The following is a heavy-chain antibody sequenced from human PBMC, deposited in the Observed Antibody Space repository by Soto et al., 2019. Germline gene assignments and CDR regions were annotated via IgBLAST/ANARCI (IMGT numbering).Heavy chain of an antibody. CDR1: GFTFSSYA. CDR3: ARDGKGSGWYEGDFDY. V-gene: IGHV3-30-3*01. J-gene: IGHJ4*02. CDR2: ISYDGSNK. Sequence: GGSLRLSCAASGFTFSSYAMHWVRQAPGKGLEWVAVISYDGSNKYYADSVKGRFTISRDNSKNTLYLQMNSLRAEDTAVYYCARDGKGSGWYEGDFDYWGQGTLVTVSS. D-gene: IGHD6-19*01.